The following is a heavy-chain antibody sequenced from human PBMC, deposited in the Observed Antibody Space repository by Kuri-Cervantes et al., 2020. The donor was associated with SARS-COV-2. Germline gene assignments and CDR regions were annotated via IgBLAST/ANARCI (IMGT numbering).Heavy chain of an antibody. V-gene: IGHV5-51*01. D-gene: IGHD1-20*01. CDR1: GYSFTSYW. J-gene: IGHJ4*02. CDR2: IYPGDSDT. Sequence: KVSCKGSGYSFTSYWIGWVRQMPGKGLEWMGIIYPGDSDTRYSPSFQSQVTISADKSISTAYLQWSSLKASDTAMYYCARCQLTGTYYFDYWGQGTLVTVSS. CDR3: ARCQLTGTYYFDY.